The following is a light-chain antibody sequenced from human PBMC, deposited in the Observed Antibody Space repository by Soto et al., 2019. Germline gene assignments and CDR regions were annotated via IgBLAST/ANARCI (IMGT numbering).Light chain of an antibody. J-gene: IGKJ2*01. Sequence: DIVMTQSPDSLAVSLGERATINCKSCQSVLYSSNNKNYLAWYQQKPRQPPKLLIYWASTRESGVPDRFSGSGSGTDFTLTISSLQAEDVAVYYCQQYLNTPYTFGQGTKLEIK. CDR1: QSVLYSSNNKNY. CDR3: QQYLNTPYT. V-gene: IGKV4-1*01. CDR2: WAS.